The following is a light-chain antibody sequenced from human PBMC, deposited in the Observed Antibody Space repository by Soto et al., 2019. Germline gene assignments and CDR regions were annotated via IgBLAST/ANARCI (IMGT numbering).Light chain of an antibody. CDR2: DAF. V-gene: IGKV3-11*01. Sequence: LKQSVATVSLSPGERATLSCRASQTIRRLLAWYQQRPGQAPRLLIYDAFNRATGIPARFSGSGSGTDFTLTISSLEPEDFGVYYCQQRDNWPITFGQGTRLEIK. J-gene: IGKJ5*01. CDR1: QTIRRL. CDR3: QQRDNWPIT.